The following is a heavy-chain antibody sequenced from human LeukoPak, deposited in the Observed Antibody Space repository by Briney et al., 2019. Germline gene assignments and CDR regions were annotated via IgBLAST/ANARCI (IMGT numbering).Heavy chain of an antibody. CDR1: GGTFSSYA. J-gene: IGHJ6*04. Sequence: ASVKVSCKASGGTFSSYAISWVRQAPGQGLEWMGGIIPIFGTANYARKFQGRVTITADESTSTAYMELSSLRSEDTAVYYCARGLGYCNGPSGRCLVYYYGMDVWGKGTTVTVSS. CDR3: ARGLGYCNGPSGRCLVYYYGMDV. V-gene: IGHV1-69*13. D-gene: IGHD2-15*01. CDR2: IIPIFGTA.